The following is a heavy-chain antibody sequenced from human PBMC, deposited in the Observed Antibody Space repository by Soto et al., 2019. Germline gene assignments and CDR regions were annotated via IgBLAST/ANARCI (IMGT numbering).Heavy chain of an antibody. V-gene: IGHV3-30*18. J-gene: IGHJ4*02. D-gene: IGHD3-3*01. Sequence: ESGGGVVQPGRSLRLSCAASGFTFSSYGMHWVRQAPGKGLEWVAVISYDGSNKYYADSVKGRFTISRDNSKNTLYLQMNSLRAEDTAVYYCAKERASDFWSGYYDKWSYFDYWGQGTLVTVSS. CDR3: AKERASDFWSGYYDKWSYFDY. CDR1: GFTFSSYG. CDR2: ISYDGSNK.